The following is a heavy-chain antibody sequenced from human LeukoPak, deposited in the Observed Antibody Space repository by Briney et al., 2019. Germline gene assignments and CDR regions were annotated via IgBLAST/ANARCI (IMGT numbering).Heavy chain of an antibody. CDR3: ARHYSNYGTWDY. J-gene: IGHJ4*02. CDR2: INHSGST. D-gene: IGHD4-11*01. Sequence: TSETLSLTCAVYGGSFSGYYWSWLRQPPGKGLEWIGEINHSGSTNYNPSLKSRVTISVDTSKNQFSLKLSSVTAADTAVYYCARHYSNYGTWDYWGQGTLVTVSS. CDR1: GGSFSGYY. V-gene: IGHV4-34*01.